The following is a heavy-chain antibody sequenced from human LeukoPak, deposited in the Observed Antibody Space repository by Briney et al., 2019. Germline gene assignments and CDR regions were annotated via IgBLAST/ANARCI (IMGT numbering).Heavy chain of an antibody. CDR1: GFTFSSYW. CDR3: ARVTSRLEDYMDV. D-gene: IGHD1-1*01. J-gene: IGHJ6*03. CDR2: IKQDGSEK. Sequence: GGSLRFSCAASGFTFSSYWMSWVRQAPGKGLEWVANIKQDGSEKYYVDSVKGRFTISRDNAKNSLYLQMNSLRAEDTAVYYCARVTSRLEDYMDVWGKGTTVTVSS. V-gene: IGHV3-7*01.